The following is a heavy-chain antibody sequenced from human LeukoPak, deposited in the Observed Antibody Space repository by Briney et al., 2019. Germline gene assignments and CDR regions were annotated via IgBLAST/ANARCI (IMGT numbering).Heavy chain of an antibody. CDR3: IAKLEFSRSSLSVYNWFGH. V-gene: IGHV1-24*01. CDR2: FDPEDGET. CDR1: GYTLTELS. J-gene: IGHJ5*02. D-gene: IGHD6-6*01. Sequence: GASVKVSCKVSGYTLTELSMHWARQAPGKGLEWMGGFDPEDGETIYAQKFQGRVTMTEDTSTATAYMALSSLRSEDTAVYYCIAKLEFSRSSLSVYNWFGHWGQGTLVTVSS.